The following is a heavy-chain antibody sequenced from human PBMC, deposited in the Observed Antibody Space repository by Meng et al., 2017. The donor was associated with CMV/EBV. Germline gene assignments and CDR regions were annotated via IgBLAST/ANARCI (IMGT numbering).Heavy chain of an antibody. V-gene: IGHV3-53*01. CDR3: AFYPYVDPSY. D-gene: IGHD4-17*01. CDR2: IYSGGST. J-gene: IGHJ4*02. CDR1: GFTVSSNY. Sequence: GESLKISCAASGFTVSSNYMSWVRQAPGKGLEWVSVIYSGGSTYYADSVKGRFTISRDNSKNTLYLQMNSLRAEDTAVYYCAFYPYVDPSYWGQGTLVTVSS.